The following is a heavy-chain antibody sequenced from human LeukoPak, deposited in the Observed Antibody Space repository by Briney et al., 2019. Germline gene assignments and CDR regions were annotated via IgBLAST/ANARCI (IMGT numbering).Heavy chain of an antibody. V-gene: IGHV1-2*02. Sequence: ASVKVSCKASGYTFTGYYMHWVRQAPGQGLEWMGWINPNSGGTNYAQKFQGRVTMTRDTSISTAYMELSRLRSDDTAVYYCARDPAPRRYFDYWGQGTLVTVSS. CDR1: GYTFTGYY. J-gene: IGHJ4*02. CDR3: ARDPAPRRYFDY. CDR2: INPNSGGT.